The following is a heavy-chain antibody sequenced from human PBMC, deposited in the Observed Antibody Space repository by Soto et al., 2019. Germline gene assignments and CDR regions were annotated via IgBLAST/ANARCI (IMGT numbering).Heavy chain of an antibody. CDR1: GGSIRSGGYY. Sequence: QVQLQESGPGLVKPSQTLSLTCTVSGGSIRSGGYYWTWIRQHPGKGLEWIGYIYYTGSTYYNPSLKSRVTISVDTSQNQFSLKLSSVTVTDRAVYDCAGASLGYCSSTSCRSNWFDPWGQGTLVTVSS. V-gene: IGHV4-31*03. D-gene: IGHD2-2*01. CDR3: AGASLGYCSSTSCRSNWFDP. J-gene: IGHJ5*02. CDR2: IYYTGST.